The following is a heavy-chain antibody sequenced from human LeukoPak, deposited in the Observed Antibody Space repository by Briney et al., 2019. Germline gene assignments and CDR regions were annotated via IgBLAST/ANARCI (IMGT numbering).Heavy chain of an antibody. CDR2: INWNGGST. D-gene: IGHD6-6*01. CDR1: GFTFDDYG. V-gene: IGHV3-20*04. Sequence: GGSLRLSCAASGFTFDDYGMSWVRQAPGKWLEWVSGINWNGGSTGYADSVKGRFTISRDNAKNSLYLQMNSLRAEDTALYYCARYSSSYPHYYYYYMDVWGKGTTVTVSS. CDR3: ARYSSSYPHYYYYYMDV. J-gene: IGHJ6*03.